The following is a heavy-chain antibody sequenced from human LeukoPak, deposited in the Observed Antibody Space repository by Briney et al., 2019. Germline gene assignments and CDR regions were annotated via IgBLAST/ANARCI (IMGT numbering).Heavy chain of an antibody. J-gene: IGHJ6*03. V-gene: IGHV3-21*01. Sequence: GGSLRLSCAASGFTFSSYSMNWVRQAPGKGLEWVSSISSSSSYIYYADSVKGRFTISRDNAKDSLYLQMNSLGAEDTAVYYCARDQDYYDSSGYSSYYYYYMDVWGKGTTVTVSS. CDR3: ARDQDYYDSSGYSSYYYYYMDV. CDR2: ISSSSSYI. CDR1: GFTFSSYS. D-gene: IGHD3-22*01.